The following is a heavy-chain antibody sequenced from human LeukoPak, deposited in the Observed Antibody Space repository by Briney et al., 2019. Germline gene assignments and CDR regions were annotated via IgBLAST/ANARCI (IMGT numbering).Heavy chain of an antibody. V-gene: IGHV1-8*01. J-gene: IGHJ4*02. Sequence: ASVKVSCKASGYTFTSYDINWVRQATGQGLEWMGWMNPNSGNTGYAQKFQGRVTMTRNTSISTAYMELSRLRSDDTAVYYCARDQKELEPWDFDYWGQGTLVTVSS. D-gene: IGHD1-1*01. CDR2: MNPNSGNT. CDR3: ARDQKELEPWDFDY. CDR1: GYTFTSYD.